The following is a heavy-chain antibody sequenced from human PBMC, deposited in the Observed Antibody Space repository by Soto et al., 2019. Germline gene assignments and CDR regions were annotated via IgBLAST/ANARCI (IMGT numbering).Heavy chain of an antibody. Sequence: PSETLSLTCTVSGGSISSGGYYWSWIRQPPGKGLEWIGYIYYSGSTNYNPSLKSRVTISVDTSKNQFSLKLSSVTAADTAVYYCAKYSSRGYSDYWGQGTLVTVSS. D-gene: IGHD6-13*01. CDR2: IYYSGST. J-gene: IGHJ4*02. V-gene: IGHV4-61*08. CDR1: GGSISSGGYY. CDR3: AKYSSRGYSDY.